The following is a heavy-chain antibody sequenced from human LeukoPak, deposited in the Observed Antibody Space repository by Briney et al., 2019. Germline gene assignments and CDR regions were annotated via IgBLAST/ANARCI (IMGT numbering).Heavy chain of an antibody. D-gene: IGHD6-19*01. CDR2: ISGSGSST. CDR1: GFTFSSYA. J-gene: IGHJ6*02. Sequence: GGSLRLSCAASGFTFSSYAMNWVRQAPGKGLEWVSVISGSGSSTYYADSVKGRFTISRDNSKNTLYLQMNSLRGEDTAVYYCAKSRGNSSGWYEYYYYYAMDVWGQGTTVTVSS. CDR3: AKSRGNSSGWYEYYYYYAMDV. V-gene: IGHV3-23*01.